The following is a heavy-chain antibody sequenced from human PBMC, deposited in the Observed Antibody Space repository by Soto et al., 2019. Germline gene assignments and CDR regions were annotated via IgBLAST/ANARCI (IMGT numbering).Heavy chain of an antibody. CDR3: ARDTDSDTWNDTVDY. CDR2: ISWNSGST. D-gene: IGHD1-1*01. V-gene: IGHV3-9*01. J-gene: IGHJ4*02. CDR1: GFIFDDFA. Sequence: DVQLVESGGGLVQPGRSLRLSCAASGFIFDDFAMHWVRQAPGKGLEWVSGISWNSGSTDYAASVKGRFIISRDNARNSLSLQMNSLRPEDTALYYCARDTDSDTWNDTVDYWGQGALVIVS.